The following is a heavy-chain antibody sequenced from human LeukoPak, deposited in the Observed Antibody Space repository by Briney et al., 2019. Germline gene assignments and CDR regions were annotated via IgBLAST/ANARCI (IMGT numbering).Heavy chain of an antibody. CDR3: ARGKRAGPQLMDY. J-gene: IGHJ4*02. Sequence: SVTLSLTCTVSGGSISSYYWSWIRQPPGKGLEWIGYIYYSGSTNYNPSLKSRVTISVDTSKNQFSLKLSSVTAADTAVYYCARGKRAGPQLMDYWGQGTLVTVSS. CDR2: IYYSGST. V-gene: IGHV4-59*01. CDR1: GGSISSYY. D-gene: IGHD2-8*01.